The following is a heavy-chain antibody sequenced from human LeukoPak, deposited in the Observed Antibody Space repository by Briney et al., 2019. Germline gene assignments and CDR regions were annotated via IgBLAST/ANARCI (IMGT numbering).Heavy chain of an antibody. CDR1: GYTFTGYY. J-gene: IGHJ4*02. CDR3: ASFNTAMGSHFDY. D-gene: IGHD5-18*01. V-gene: IGHV1-2*02. CDR2: INPNSGGT. Sequence: RASVKVSCKASGYTFTGYYMHWVRQAPGQGLEWMGWINPNSGGTNYAQKFQGRVTMTRDTSISTAYMELSRLRSDDTAVYYCASFNTAMGSHFDYWGQGTLVTVSS.